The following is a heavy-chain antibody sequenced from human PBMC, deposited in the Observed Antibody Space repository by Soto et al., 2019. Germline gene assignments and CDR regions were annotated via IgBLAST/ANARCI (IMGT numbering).Heavy chain of an antibody. Sequence: SVKVSCKASGGTFSSYAISWVRQAPGQGLEWMGGIIPIFGTANYAQKFQGRVTITADESTSTAYMELSSLRSEDTAVYYCARDLTTVVTEGYDAFDIWGQGTMVTVPS. CDR2: IIPIFGTA. CDR3: ARDLTTVVTEGYDAFDI. V-gene: IGHV1-69*13. CDR1: GGTFSSYA. D-gene: IGHD4-17*01. J-gene: IGHJ3*02.